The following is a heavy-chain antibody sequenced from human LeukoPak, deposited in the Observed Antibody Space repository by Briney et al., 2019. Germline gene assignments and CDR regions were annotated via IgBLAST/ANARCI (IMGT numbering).Heavy chain of an antibody. J-gene: IGHJ4*02. V-gene: IGHV3-21*01. D-gene: IGHD2-21*02. CDR3: ARDHSLLYFDY. CDR1: GFTYSSYS. Sequence: GGSLRLSCAASGFTYSSYSMNWVRQGPGKGLEWVSSISSSSSYIYYADSVKGRFTISRDNAKNSLYLQMNSLRAEDTAVYYCARDHSLLYFDYWGQGTLVTVSS. CDR2: ISSSSSYI.